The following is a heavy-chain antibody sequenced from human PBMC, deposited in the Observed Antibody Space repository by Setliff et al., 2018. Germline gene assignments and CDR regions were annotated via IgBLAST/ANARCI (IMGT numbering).Heavy chain of an antibody. V-gene: IGHV4-61*09. J-gene: IGHJ6*03. CDR3: ARASSGWYSAYYYYMDV. CDR2: INRRGST. CDR1: GGSVNSGYDN. Sequence: PSETLSLTCTVSGGSVNSGYDNWNWLRQPAGKGLEWIGHINRRGSTNFSPSLKSRVTISLDTSKNQFSLNLTSVTAADTAVYYCARASSGWYSAYYYYMDVWGKGTTVTVFS. D-gene: IGHD6-19*01.